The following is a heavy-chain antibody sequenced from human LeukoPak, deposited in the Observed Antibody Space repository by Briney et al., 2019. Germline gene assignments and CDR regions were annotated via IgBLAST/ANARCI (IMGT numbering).Heavy chain of an antibody. J-gene: IGHJ4*02. CDR2: INSDGSST. CDR3: ARDYGDYPIILDY. V-gene: IGHV3-74*01. Sequence: GGSLRLSSAASGFTFSSYWMHWVRQAPGKGLVWVSRINSDGSSTSYADSVKGRFTISRDNAKNTLYLQMNSLRAEDTAVYYCARDYGDYPIILDYWGQGTLVTVSP. D-gene: IGHD4-17*01. CDR1: GFTFSSYW.